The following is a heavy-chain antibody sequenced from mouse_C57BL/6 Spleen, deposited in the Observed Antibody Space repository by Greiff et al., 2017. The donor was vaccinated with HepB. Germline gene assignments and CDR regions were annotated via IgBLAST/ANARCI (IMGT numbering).Heavy chain of an antibody. J-gene: IGHJ1*03. D-gene: IGHD4-1*01. Sequence: QVQLQQPGAELVKPGASVKLSCKASGYTFTSYWMQWVKQRPGQGLEWIGEIDPSDSYTNYNQKFKGKATLTVDTSSSTAYMQLSSLTSEDSAVYYCARYGDWDEGYFDVWGTGTTVTVSS. CDR3: ARYGDWDEGYFDV. CDR2: IDPSDSYT. V-gene: IGHV1-50*01. CDR1: GYTFTSYW.